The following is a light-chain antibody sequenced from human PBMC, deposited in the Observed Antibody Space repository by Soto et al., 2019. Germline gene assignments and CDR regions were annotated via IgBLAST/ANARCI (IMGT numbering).Light chain of an antibody. V-gene: IGKV1-5*03. CDR3: QQYNSLWT. J-gene: IGKJ1*01. CDR1: QSISSW. CDR2: KAS. Sequence: DIQMTQSPSTLSASVGDRVTITCRASQSISSWLAWYQQKPGKAPKLLIYKASSLESWVPSRFSGSGYGTEFTLTISSLQADDFASYYCQQYNSLWTFGQGTKVEIK.